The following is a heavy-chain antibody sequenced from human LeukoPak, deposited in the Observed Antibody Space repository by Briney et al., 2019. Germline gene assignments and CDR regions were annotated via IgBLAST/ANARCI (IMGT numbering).Heavy chain of an antibody. J-gene: IGHJ4*02. D-gene: IGHD2-2*01. V-gene: IGHV1-18*01. CDR1: GYTFTSYG. CDR3: ARVGTSSNRIIVVVPAAIDY. Sequence: ASVKVSCKATGYTFTSYGISWVRQAPGQGLEWMGWISAYNGNTNYAQKLQGRVTMTTDTSTSTAYMELRSLRSDDTAVYYCARVGTSSNRIIVVVPAAIDYWGQGTLVTVSS. CDR2: ISAYNGNT.